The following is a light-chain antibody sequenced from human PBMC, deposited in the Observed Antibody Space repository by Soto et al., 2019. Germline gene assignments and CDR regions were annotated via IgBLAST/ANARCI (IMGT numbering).Light chain of an antibody. V-gene: IGKV3-20*01. Sequence: EIVLTQSPGTLSLSPGERATLSCRASQSVSSSYLAWYQQKPGQAPRLLIYGASSRATGIPDRFSGSGSGTEFTLTISRREPEDFAVYYCQQYGSSPPLLTFGPGTKVDIK. CDR2: GAS. CDR3: QQYGSSPPLLT. J-gene: IGKJ3*01. CDR1: QSVSSSY.